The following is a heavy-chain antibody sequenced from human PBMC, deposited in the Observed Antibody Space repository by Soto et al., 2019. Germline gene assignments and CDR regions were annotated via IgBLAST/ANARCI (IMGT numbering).Heavy chain of an antibody. D-gene: IGHD2-15*01. CDR3: AKCPAWGGGCERWDY. J-gene: IGHJ4*02. CDR2: ISDSGGST. V-gene: IGHV3-23*01. CDR1: GFTFSNYA. Sequence: EVQLLESGGGLVQRGGSLRLSCEASGFTFSNYAMSWVRQAPGKGLEWVSLISDSGGSTYYAGSVKGRFTISRDNSKNTLYLEMNCRRAEDTAGHYCAKCPAWGGGCERWDYWGQGAVVTVSS.